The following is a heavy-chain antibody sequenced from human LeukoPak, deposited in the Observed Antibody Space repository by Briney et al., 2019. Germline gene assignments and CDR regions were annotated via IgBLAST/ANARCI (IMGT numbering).Heavy chain of an antibody. J-gene: IGHJ4*02. CDR2: IYSGGST. CDR3: ARVVGTPTIAAAGTLDY. D-gene: IGHD6-13*01. V-gene: IGHV3-66*01. CDR1: GFTVSSNY. Sequence: PGGSLRLSCAASGFTVSSNYMSWVRQAPGKGLEWVSVIYSGGSTYYADSVKGRFTISRDNSKNTLYLQMNSLRAEDTAVYYCARVVGTPTIAAAGTLDYWGQGTLVTVSS.